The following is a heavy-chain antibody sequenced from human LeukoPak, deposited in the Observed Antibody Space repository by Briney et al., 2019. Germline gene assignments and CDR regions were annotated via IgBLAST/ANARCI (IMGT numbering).Heavy chain of an antibody. V-gene: IGHV4-59*13. CDR1: RGSISSYY. Sequence: SETLSLTCTVSRGSISSYYWSWIRQPPGKGLEWSSYIYYSGGTNYNPSPKSRVTISVETYKNQFSLKVSSVTAADTAVHYCARGTIAEADYFDYWGQGTMVTVSS. CDR2: IYYSGGT. J-gene: IGHJ4*02. D-gene: IGHD6-13*01. CDR3: ARGTIAEADYFDY.